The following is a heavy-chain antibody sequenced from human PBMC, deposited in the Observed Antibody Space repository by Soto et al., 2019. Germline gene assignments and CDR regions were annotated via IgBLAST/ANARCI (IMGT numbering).Heavy chain of an antibody. V-gene: IGHV3-53*01. CDR3: ARDRDYGGFDL. CDR1: GFTVSSNF. Sequence: GGSLRLSCAASGFTVSSNFMSWVRQAPGKGLEWVSVIYSIGSTYYADSVKGRFTISRDNSKNTLYLQMNSLRAEDTAVYYCARDRDYGGFDLWGQGTLVTVSS. D-gene: IGHD4-17*01. J-gene: IGHJ4*02. CDR2: IYSIGST.